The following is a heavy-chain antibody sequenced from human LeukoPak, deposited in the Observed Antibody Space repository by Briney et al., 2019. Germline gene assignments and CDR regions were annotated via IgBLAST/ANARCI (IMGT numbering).Heavy chain of an antibody. CDR3: ARLSKARYFDYIFDH. CDR2: TYYTGST. CDR1: GGSVSSYEYY. Sequence: PSETLSLTCTVSGGSVSSYEYYWGWIRQPPGKGLEWIGNTYYTGSTYYNPSLRSRVTMSVDTSKNQFSLKMSSVTAADTAVYYCARLSKARYFDYIFDHWGQGTVVTVSS. J-gene: IGHJ4*02. V-gene: IGHV4-39*01. D-gene: IGHD3-9*01.